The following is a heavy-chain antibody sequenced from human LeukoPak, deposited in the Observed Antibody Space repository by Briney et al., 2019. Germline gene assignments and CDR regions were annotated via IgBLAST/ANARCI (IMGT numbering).Heavy chain of an antibody. Sequence: SETLSLTCTVSGGSISSYYWSWIRQPPGKGLEWIGYIYTSGSTNYNPSLKSRVTISVDTSKNQFSLELSSVTAADTAVYYCASSIAATGINYYYMDVWGKGTTVTVSS. CDR1: GGSISSYY. CDR3: ASSIAATGINYYYMDV. D-gene: IGHD6-13*01. CDR2: IYTSGST. J-gene: IGHJ6*03. V-gene: IGHV4-4*09.